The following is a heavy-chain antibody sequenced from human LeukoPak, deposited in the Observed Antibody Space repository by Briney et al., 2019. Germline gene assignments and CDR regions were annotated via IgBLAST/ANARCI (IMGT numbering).Heavy chain of an antibody. D-gene: IGHD4-17*01. J-gene: IGHJ3*02. Sequence: SETLSLTCTVSGGSISSSSYYWGWIRQPPGTGLEWIGSIYYSGSTYYNPSLKSRVTISVDTSKNQFSLKLSSVTAADTAVYYCARQPYAVTIIAFDIWGQGTMVTVSS. CDR2: IYYSGST. CDR3: ARQPYAVTIIAFDI. CDR1: GGSISSSSYY. V-gene: IGHV4-39*01.